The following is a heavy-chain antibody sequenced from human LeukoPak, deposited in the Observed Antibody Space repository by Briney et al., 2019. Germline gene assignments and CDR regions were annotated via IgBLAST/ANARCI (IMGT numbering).Heavy chain of an antibody. J-gene: IGHJ4*02. V-gene: IGHV3-48*03. Sequence: GGSLRLSCATSGFIFSTYDMNWVRQAPGKGLEWVSFITSRGDIIHYADSVKGRFTISRDNAKNSLFLQMSSLRAEDAGIYYCVRDAPGVVANDYWGRGTLVTVSS. CDR3: VRDAPGVVANDY. D-gene: IGHD5-12*01. CDR2: ITSRGDII. CDR1: GFIFSTYD.